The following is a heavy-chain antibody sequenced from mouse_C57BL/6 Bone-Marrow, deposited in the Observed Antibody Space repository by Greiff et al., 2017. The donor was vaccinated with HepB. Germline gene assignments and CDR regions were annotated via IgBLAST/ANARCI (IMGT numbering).Heavy chain of an antibody. CDR2: ISNLAYSI. CDR1: GFTFSDYG. V-gene: IGHV5-15*01. D-gene: IGHD4-1*01. CDR3: AREGANWDWYFDV. J-gene: IGHJ1*03. Sequence: DVHLVESGGGLVQPGGSLKLSCAASGFTFSDYGMAWVRQAPRKGPEWVAFISNLAYSIYYADTVTGRFTISRENAKNTLYLEMSSLRSEDTAIYYCAREGANWDWYFDVWGTGTTVTVSS.